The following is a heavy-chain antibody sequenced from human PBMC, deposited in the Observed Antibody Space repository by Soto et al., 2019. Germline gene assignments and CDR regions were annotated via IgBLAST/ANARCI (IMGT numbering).Heavy chain of an antibody. Sequence: GGSLRLSCAASGFTFSNAWMSWVRQAPGKGLEWVGRIKSKTDGGTTDYAAPVKGRFTISRDDSKNTLYLQMNSLKTEDTAVYYCTTVRYSSSWHRWFDPWGQGTLVTVSS. CDR1: GFTFSNAW. D-gene: IGHD6-13*01. CDR3: TTVRYSSSWHRWFDP. V-gene: IGHV3-15*01. CDR2: IKSKTDGGTT. J-gene: IGHJ5*02.